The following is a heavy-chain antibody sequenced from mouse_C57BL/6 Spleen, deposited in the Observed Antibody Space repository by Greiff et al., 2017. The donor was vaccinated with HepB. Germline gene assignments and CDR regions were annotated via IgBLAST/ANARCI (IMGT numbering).Heavy chain of an antibody. J-gene: IGHJ1*03. Sequence: EVKLQESGPGLVKPSQSLSLTCSVTGYSITSGYYWNWIRQFPGNKLEWMGYISYDGSNNYNPSLKNRISITRDTSKNQFFLKLNSVTTEDTATYYCARDLGYYYGSSWYFDVWGTGTTVTVSS. D-gene: IGHD1-1*01. V-gene: IGHV3-6*01. CDR3: ARDLGYYYGSSWYFDV. CDR1: GYSITSGYY. CDR2: ISYDGSN.